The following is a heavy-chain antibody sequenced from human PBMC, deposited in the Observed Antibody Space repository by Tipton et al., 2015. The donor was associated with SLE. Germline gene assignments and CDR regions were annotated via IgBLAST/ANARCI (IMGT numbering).Heavy chain of an antibody. V-gene: IGHV3-23*01. CDR2: ISGSGGST. D-gene: IGHD5-24*01. Sequence: GSLRLSCAASGFTFSSYAMSWVRQAPGKGLEWVSAISGSGGSTYYADSVKGRFTISRDNSKNTLYLQMNSLRAEDTAVYYCAKDKRSQDAFDIWGQGTMVTVSS. CDR1: GFTFSSYA. CDR3: AKDKRSQDAFDI. J-gene: IGHJ3*02.